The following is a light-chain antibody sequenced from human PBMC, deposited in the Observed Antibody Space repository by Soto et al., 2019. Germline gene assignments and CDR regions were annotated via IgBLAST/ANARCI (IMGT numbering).Light chain of an antibody. CDR2: DPS. V-gene: IGKV1-33*01. J-gene: IGKJ4*01. Sequence: DMQMTQSPSSLSTSVGDRVTITCEASKDIGNYLNWYQQKPGKAPKLLIYDPSNLETGVPSRFSGSGSGTDFTFTISSLQAEDIATYYCQQYDNLPFGGGTKVEIK. CDR1: KDIGNY. CDR3: QQYDNLP.